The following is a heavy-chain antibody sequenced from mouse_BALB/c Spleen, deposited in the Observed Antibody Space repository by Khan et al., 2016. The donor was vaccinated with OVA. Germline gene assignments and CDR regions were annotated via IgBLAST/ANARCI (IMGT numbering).Heavy chain of an antibody. D-gene: IGHD1-1*01. V-gene: IGHV3-2*02. CDR3: AKIYGGDFDY. CDR1: GYSITTDYA. CDR2: ISYSGNT. Sequence: VQLKQSGPGLVKPSQSLSLTCTVTGYSITTDYAWNWIRQFPGNKLEWMGYISYSGNTKYNPSLKSRISITRDPSNNQFFLQLKSVTTEDTARYYCAKIYGGDFDYWGQGTTLTVSS. J-gene: IGHJ2*01.